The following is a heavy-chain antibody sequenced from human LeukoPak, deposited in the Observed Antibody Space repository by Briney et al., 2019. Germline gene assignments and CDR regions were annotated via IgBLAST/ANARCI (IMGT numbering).Heavy chain of an antibody. CDR2: IKNDGSNT. D-gene: IGHD2-21*02. V-gene: IGHV3-74*01. Sequence: GGSLRLSCAVSGFTFSSYWMHWVRQAPGKGLVWVSRIKNDGSNTNNADSVKGGFTISRDNGKNTLSLQMNSLRADDTAVYFCARPLTTTISAFDIWGQGTMVTVSS. CDR1: GFTFSSYW. CDR3: ARPLTTTISAFDI. J-gene: IGHJ3*02.